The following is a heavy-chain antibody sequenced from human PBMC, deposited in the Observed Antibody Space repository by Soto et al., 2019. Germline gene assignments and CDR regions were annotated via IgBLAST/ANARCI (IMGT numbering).Heavy chain of an antibody. CDR2: ISGSGGTT. V-gene: IGHV3-23*01. CDR1: GFTFSSYA. D-gene: IGHD6-19*01. CDR3: AKTANGWFSAFDI. J-gene: IGHJ3*02. Sequence: EVQLLESGGGLVQPGGSLRLSCAASGFTFSSYAMSWVRQAPGKGLEWVSAISGSGGTTYYAESVKGRFTFSRDNSKNTLYLQRNSLRAEDTAVYYCAKTANGWFSAFDIWGQGTMVTVSS.